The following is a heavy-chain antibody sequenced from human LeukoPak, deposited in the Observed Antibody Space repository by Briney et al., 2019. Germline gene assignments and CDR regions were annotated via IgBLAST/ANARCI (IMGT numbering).Heavy chain of an antibody. CDR3: ARVGNGRSWDY. D-gene: IGHD2-15*01. CDR1: GFIFSNYN. V-gene: IGHV3-48*02. Sequence: GGSLRLSCAASGFIFSNYNMNWVRQVPGKGLEWISYISLGNSTMFYADSVKGRFTISRDNAKNSLYLQMNSLRDDDTAVYYCARVGNGRSWDYWGQGTLVSVSS. J-gene: IGHJ4*02. CDR2: ISLGNSTM.